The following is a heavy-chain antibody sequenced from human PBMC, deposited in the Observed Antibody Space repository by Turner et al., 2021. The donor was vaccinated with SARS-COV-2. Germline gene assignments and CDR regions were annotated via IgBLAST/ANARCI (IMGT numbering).Heavy chain of an antibody. J-gene: IGHJ5*02. D-gene: IGHD2-8*01. CDR1: GYTLIELS. V-gene: IGHV1-24*01. Sequence: QVQPVQSGAEVKKPGASVKVPCKVSGYTLIELSMHWVRQAPGKGLEWMGGFDPEDGETIYAQKFQGRVTMTEDTSTDTAYMELSSLRSEDTAVYYCATAPPYCTNGVCPNWFDPWGQGTLVTVSS. CDR3: ATAPPYCTNGVCPNWFDP. CDR2: FDPEDGET.